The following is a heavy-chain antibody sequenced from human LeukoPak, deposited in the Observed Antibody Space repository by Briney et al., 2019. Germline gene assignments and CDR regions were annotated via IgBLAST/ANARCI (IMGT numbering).Heavy chain of an antibody. CDR3: ATALVRGVIFDY. J-gene: IGHJ4*02. V-gene: IGHV1-24*01. CDR1: GYTLTELS. CDR2: FDPEDGET. D-gene: IGHD3-10*01. Sequence: GASVKVSCKVSGYTLTELSMHWVRQAPGKGLEWMGGFDPEDGETIYAQKFQGRVTMTEDTSTNTAYMELSSLRSEDTAVYYCATALVRGVIFDYWGQGTLVTVSS.